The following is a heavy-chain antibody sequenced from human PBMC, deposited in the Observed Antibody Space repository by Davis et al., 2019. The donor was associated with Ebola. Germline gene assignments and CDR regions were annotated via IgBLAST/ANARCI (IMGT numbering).Heavy chain of an antibody. CDR3: ARATGYYYYYGMDV. V-gene: IGHV4-59*12. D-gene: IGHD1-1*01. J-gene: IGHJ6*02. Sequence: MPSETLSLTCTVSGGSISSYYWSWIRQPPGKGLEWIGYIYYSGSTNYNPSLKSRVTIPVDTSKNQFSLKLSSVTAADTAVYYCARATGYYYYYGMDVWGQGTTVTVSS. CDR2: IYYSGST. CDR1: GGSISSYY.